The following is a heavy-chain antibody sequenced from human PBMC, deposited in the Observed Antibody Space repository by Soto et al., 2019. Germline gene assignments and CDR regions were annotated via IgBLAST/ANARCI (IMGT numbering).Heavy chain of an antibody. CDR3: AREGGALGRGYSGYEFDY. V-gene: IGHV4-4*07. Sequence: SETLSLTCIVSGGSISSYYWSWIRQPAGKGLEWIGRIYTSGSTNYNPSLKSRVTMSVDTSKNQFSLKLSSVTAADTAVYYCAREGGALGRGYSGYEFDYWGQGTLVTVYS. D-gene: IGHD5-12*01. J-gene: IGHJ4*02. CDR2: IYTSGST. CDR1: GGSISSYY.